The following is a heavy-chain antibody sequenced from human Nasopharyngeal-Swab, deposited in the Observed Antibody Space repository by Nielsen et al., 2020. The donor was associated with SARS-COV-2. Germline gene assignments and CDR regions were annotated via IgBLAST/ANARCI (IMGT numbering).Heavy chain of an antibody. CDR2: IYPGDSDT. J-gene: IGHJ4*02. V-gene: IGHV5-51*01. CDR1: GYSFTSYW. Sequence: GESLKISCKGSGYSFTSYWIGWVRQMPGKGLDWMGIIYPGDSDTRYSPSFQGQVTISADKSISTAYLQWSSLKASDTAMYYCARGLRYFDWQTFFDYWGQGTLVTVSS. D-gene: IGHD3-9*01. CDR3: ARGLRYFDWQTFFDY.